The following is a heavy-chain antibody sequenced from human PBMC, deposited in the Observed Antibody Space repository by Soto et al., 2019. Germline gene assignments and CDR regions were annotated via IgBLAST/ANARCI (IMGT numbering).Heavy chain of an antibody. J-gene: IGHJ6*02. V-gene: IGHV3-73*02. D-gene: IGHD2-2*02. CDR2: IRSRANNFAT. Sequence: EVQLVESGGGLVQPGGSLKLSCAASGFIFSGSAIHWVRQASGKGLEWVGRIRSRANNFATSSAASVKGRFTFSRDDSKNTAYLQRNPLKPEDTAVYYWARGKGAPIGDYYYPGMDVWAQGTTVTVSS. CDR1: GFIFSGSA. CDR3: ARGKGAPIGDYYYPGMDV.